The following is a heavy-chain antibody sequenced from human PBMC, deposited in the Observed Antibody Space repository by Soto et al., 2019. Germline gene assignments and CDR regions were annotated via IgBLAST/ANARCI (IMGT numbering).Heavy chain of an antibody. V-gene: IGHV4-30-4*01. CDR2: IDYSGSA. D-gene: IGHD2-21*02. Sequence: SETLSLTCTVSGGSIRSSDYYWTWIRQPPGKGLEWIGYIDYSGSAYYNPSLKSRLTLSVDTSKNQFSLTLSSVTAADTAVYYCAKTGYGGNSNWFDPWGQGTLVTVSS. CDR3: AKTGYGGNSNWFDP. CDR1: GGSIRSSDYY. J-gene: IGHJ5*02.